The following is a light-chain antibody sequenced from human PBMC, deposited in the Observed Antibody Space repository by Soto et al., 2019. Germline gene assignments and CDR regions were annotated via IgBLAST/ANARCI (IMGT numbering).Light chain of an antibody. Sequence: QSALTQPASVSGSPGQSITISCTGTSSDVGGYNYVSWYQQHPGKAPKLMIYEVSNRPSGVSNRFSGSKSGNTASLTMSGLEAEDEADYYCRSYTSSSTLEVFGGGTKLTVL. CDR2: EVS. J-gene: IGLJ2*01. V-gene: IGLV2-14*01. CDR3: RSYTSSSTLEV. CDR1: SSDVGGYNY.